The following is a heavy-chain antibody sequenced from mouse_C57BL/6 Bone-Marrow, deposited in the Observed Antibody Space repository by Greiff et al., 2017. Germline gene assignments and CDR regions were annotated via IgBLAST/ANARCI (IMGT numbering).Heavy chain of an antibody. Sequence: QVQLQQSGPELVKPGASVKLSCKASGYTFTSYDINWVKQRPGQGLEWIGWIYPRDGSTKYNEKFKGKATLTVDTSSSTAYMELHSLTSEDSAVYFCARSGVTTVVAYYFGYWGQGTTLTVSS. D-gene: IGHD1-1*01. CDR1: GYTFTSYD. CDR2: IYPRDGST. J-gene: IGHJ2*01. CDR3: ARSGVTTVVAYYFGY. V-gene: IGHV1-85*01.